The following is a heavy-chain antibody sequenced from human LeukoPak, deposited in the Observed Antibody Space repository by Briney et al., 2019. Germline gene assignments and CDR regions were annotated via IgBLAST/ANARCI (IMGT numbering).Heavy chain of an antibody. D-gene: IGHD1-14*01. J-gene: IGHJ5*02. CDR2: ISNSGDTV. Sequence: PGGSLRLSCAASRFALGNYEMNWVRQAPGKGLEWLSYISNSGDTVYYADSVKGRFTISRDNAQNSLYLQMNNLRAEDTALYYCAREAGFGDNWFDPWGQGTLVTVSS. CDR1: RFALGNYE. V-gene: IGHV3-48*03. CDR3: AREAGFGDNWFDP.